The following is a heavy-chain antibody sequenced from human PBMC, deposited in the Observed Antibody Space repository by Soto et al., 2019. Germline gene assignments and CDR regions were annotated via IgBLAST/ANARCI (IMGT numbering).Heavy chain of an antibody. CDR2: ISSSSDYI. V-gene: IGHV3-21*01. D-gene: IGHD5-12*01. Sequence: EVQLVESGGGLAKPGGSLRLSCAAAGFIFSRYTMTWVRQAPGKGLEWVSSISSSSDYIYYADSVKGRFTTSRDNATTSLYLQMNSLRAEDTAVYYCARGIEMATPWGQGTLVTVSS. J-gene: IGHJ5*02. CDR1: GFIFSRYT. CDR3: ARGIEMATP.